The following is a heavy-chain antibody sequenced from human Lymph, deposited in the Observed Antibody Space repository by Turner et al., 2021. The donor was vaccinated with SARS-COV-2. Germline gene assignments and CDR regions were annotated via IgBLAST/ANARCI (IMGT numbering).Heavy chain of an antibody. Sequence: QLQLVHAGAEVKKPAASVMVSCTASGYTFTGYYMHWVRQAPGQGLEWMGWINPNSGGTNYAQKFQGRVTMTRDTSISRAYMELSRLRSDDTAVYYCARSLDLQCMSRGVDPFDYWGQGTLVTVSS. CDR1: GYTFTGYY. V-gene: IGHV1-2*02. D-gene: IGHD3-10*01. CDR3: ARSLDLQCMSRGVDPFDY. CDR2: INPNSGGT. J-gene: IGHJ4*02.